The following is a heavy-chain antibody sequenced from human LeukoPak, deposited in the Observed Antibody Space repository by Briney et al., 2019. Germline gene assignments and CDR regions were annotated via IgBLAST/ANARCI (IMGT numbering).Heavy chain of an antibody. Sequence: GGSLRLSCAASGFTFSSYSMNWVRQAPGKGLEWVSSISSYSIYIYYADSVKGRFTISRDNAKNSLYLQMNSLRAEDTAVYYCAGYGSGSFDYWGQGTLVTVSS. D-gene: IGHD3-10*01. J-gene: IGHJ4*02. CDR1: GFTFSSYS. CDR2: ISSYSIYI. CDR3: AGYGSGSFDY. V-gene: IGHV3-21*01.